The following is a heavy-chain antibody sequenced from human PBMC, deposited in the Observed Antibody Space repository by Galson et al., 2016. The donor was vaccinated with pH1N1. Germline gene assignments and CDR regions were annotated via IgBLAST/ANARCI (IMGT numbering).Heavy chain of an antibody. J-gene: IGHJ4*02. Sequence: SLRLSCAASGFTFSRYDMHWVRQAPGKGLEWVAIILYDGSNKYYADSVKGRFTISRDNSQNTLYLQMNSLRAEDTAVYYCARDKQVLRFFDHWGKGTLVTVSS. CDR2: ILYDGSNK. D-gene: IGHD3-10*01. CDR1: GFTFSRYD. CDR3: ARDKQVLRFFDH. V-gene: IGHV3-30-3*01.